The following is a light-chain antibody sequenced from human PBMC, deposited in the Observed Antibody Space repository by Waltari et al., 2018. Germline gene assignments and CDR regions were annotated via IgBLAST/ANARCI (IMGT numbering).Light chain of an antibody. CDR2: EGN. Sequence: QSALTQPASVSGSPGQSITISCTGTTSDIGSYTLVSWYQQHPGEVPKLIIYEGNKRPSGVSNRFSGSKSGNTASLTISGLQPEDEADYYCCSYGGASIRIFGGGTKVTVL. J-gene: IGLJ2*01. CDR1: TSDIGSYTL. CDR3: CSYGGASIRI. V-gene: IGLV2-23*01.